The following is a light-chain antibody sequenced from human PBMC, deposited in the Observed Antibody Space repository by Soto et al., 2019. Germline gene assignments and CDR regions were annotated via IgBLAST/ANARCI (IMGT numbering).Light chain of an antibody. CDR1: QSFSSNY. CDR2: AAS. J-gene: IGKJ2*01. CDR3: HQYDTPPYT. Sequence: EVVLTQSPGTLSLSPGQRATLSCRASQSFSSNYLGWYQQKPGQAPRLLMYAASRRASGVPDRFSGSGSGTYFTLTISRLEPEDFAVYYCHQYDTPPYTFGQGTKLEI. V-gene: IGKV3-20*01.